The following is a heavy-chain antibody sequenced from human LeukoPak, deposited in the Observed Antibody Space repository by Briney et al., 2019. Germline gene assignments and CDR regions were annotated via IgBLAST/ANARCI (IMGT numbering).Heavy chain of an antibody. CDR1: GFTFDDYG. J-gene: IGHJ4*02. Sequence: PGGSLRLSCAASGFTFDDYGMSWVRQALGKGLEWVSAISSGGNTYYTDSVKGRFTISRDNSKSTLYLQVNSLGAEDTAVYYCTRILTGHYNFDYWGQGTLVTVSS. D-gene: IGHD3-9*01. V-gene: IGHV3-23*01. CDR2: ISSGGNT. CDR3: TRILTGHYNFDY.